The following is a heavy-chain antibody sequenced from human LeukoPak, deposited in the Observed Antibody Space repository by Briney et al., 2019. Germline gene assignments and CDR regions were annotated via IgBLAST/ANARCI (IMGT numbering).Heavy chain of an antibody. J-gene: IGHJ5*02. D-gene: IGHD6-6*01. CDR2: ISYDGSNK. Sequence: GGSLRLSCAASGFTFSSYAVHWVRQAPGKGLEWVAVISYDGSNKYYADSVKGRLTISRDNSKNTLYLQMNSLRAEDTAVYYCARGGHIAARREDNWFDPWGQGTLVTVSS. CDR3: ARGGHIAARREDNWFDP. V-gene: IGHV3-30*01. CDR1: GFTFSSYA.